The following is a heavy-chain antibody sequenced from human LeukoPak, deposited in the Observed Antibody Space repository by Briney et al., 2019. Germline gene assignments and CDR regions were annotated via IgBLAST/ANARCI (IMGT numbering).Heavy chain of an antibody. J-gene: IGHJ4*02. Sequence: GGSLRLSCAASGFTFSSYTMSWVRQAPGKGLEWVSGISGSAGHTYYADSVKGRFTISRDNSKNTLYLQMNSLRADDTAVYYCAKSAGYTASQVDSWGQGTLLTVSS. CDR2: ISGSAGHT. D-gene: IGHD6-13*01. V-gene: IGHV3-23*01. CDR1: GFTFSSYT. CDR3: AKSAGYTASQVDS.